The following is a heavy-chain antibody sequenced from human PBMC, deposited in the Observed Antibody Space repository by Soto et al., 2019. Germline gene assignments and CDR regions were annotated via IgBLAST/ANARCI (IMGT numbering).Heavy chain of an antibody. Sequence: PSENVSCKGSGYTFPSPGINLVRHALLQRHKWMGWMNPNSGNTGYAQKFQGRVTMTRNTSTSTAYMELSSLRSEDTAVYYCARGGTLRFWEPYYYMDVWGKGITGTGFS. CDR1: GYTFPSPG. V-gene: IGHV1-8*01. J-gene: IGHJ6*03. CDR3: ARGGTLRFWEPYYYMDV. CDR2: MNPNSGNT. D-gene: IGHD3-3*01.